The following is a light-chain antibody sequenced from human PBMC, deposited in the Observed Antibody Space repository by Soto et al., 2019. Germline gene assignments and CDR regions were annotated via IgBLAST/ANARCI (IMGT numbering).Light chain of an antibody. J-gene: IGKJ4*01. CDR2: DAS. Sequence: EIGWTQYTGTLSLCPGERATLSFRASQTFSNSFLAWYQQKPGQAPRLLIYDASSRATGIPDRFSGGGSGTDFTLTISRLEPEDFAVYYCQQFSSYPLTFAGGTKVDIK. CDR1: QTFSNSF. V-gene: IGKV3-20*01. CDR3: QQFSSYPLT.